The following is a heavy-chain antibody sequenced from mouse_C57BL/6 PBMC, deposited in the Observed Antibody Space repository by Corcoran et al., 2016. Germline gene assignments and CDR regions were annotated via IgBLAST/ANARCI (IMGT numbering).Heavy chain of an antibody. D-gene: IGHD1-1*01. CDR1: GYTFTSYG. J-gene: IGHJ3*01. CDR3: ARERGSSYSFAY. CDR2: IYPRSGNT. Sequence: QVQLQQSGAELARPGASVKLSCKASGYTFTSYGISWVKQRTGKGLEWIGEIYPRSGNTYYNEKFKGKATLTADKSSSKAYMELRSLTSEDSAVYFCARERGSSYSFAYCGQGTLVTVSA. V-gene: IGHV1-81*01.